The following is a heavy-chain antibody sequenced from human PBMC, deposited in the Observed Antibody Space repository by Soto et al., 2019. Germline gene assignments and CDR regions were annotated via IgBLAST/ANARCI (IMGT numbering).Heavy chain of an antibody. Sequence: QITLNESGPTLVRPTQTITLTCTFSGFSLSTSGVGVACIRQPPVKALEWLALSYWNDDKRYSPSLKSRLTSAKDPSKNQVVLTMTNIDPVDTATYYCAHRLSLTLYGTSGYIFDYWGQGTLVTGSS. V-gene: IGHV2-5*01. CDR1: GFSLSTSGVG. CDR2: SYWNDDK. J-gene: IGHJ4*02. D-gene: IGHD3-9*01. CDR3: AHRLSLTLYGTSGYIFDY.